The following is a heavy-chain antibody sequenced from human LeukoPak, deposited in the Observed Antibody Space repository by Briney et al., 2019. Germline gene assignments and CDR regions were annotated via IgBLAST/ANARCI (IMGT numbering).Heavy chain of an antibody. D-gene: IGHD3-3*01. CDR1: GYIFTSYY. CDR2: VYPSAGTS. Sequence: ASVRVSCKASGYIFTSYYMHWVRQAPGQGLEWLGVVYPSAGTSDPAQRFRARITLSDDTSTSTAYMELSSLRSEDTAVYYCARGGRNYDFWSGYYRDWGQGTLVTVSS. CDR3: ARGGRNYDFWSGYYRD. J-gene: IGHJ4*02. V-gene: IGHV1-46*01.